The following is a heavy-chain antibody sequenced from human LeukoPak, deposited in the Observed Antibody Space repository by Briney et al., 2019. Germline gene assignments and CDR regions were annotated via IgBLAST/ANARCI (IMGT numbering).Heavy chain of an antibody. Sequence: PSETLSLTCTVSGGSISSYYWSWIRQPAGKGLEWIGRIYTSGSTNYNPSLKSRVTMSVDTSKNQFSLKLSSVTAADTAVHYCARRPETYYYDSSGEFDYWGQGTLVTVSS. D-gene: IGHD3-22*01. CDR3: ARRPETYYYDSSGEFDY. J-gene: IGHJ4*02. V-gene: IGHV4-4*07. CDR2: IYTSGST. CDR1: GGSISSYY.